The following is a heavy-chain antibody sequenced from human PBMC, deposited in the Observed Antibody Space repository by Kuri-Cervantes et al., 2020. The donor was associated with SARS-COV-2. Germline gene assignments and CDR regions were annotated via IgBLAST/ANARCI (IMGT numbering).Heavy chain of an antibody. CDR3: AKDGGDAFDI. V-gene: IGHV3-7*01. Sequence: GESLKISCVASGFTFSSYWMSWVRQAPGKGLEWVANIKQDGSEKYYVDSVKGRFTISRDNAKNSLYLQMNSLRAEDTAVYYCAKDGGDAFDIWGQGTMVTVSS. CDR1: GFTFSSYW. D-gene: IGHD3-16*01. CDR2: IKQDGSEK. J-gene: IGHJ3*02.